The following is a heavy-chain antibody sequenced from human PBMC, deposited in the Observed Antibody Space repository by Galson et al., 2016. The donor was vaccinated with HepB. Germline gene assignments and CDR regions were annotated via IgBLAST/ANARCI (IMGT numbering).Heavy chain of an antibody. D-gene: IGHD3-9*01. CDR2: IIPLFGTT. Sequence: GDTFSTYGIGWVRQAPGQGLEWMGGIIPLFGTTNYAQKFQGRVTITADASTGTGYMDLGSLGSEDAAVYYCARGRAGYHYDYWGQGTLVTVSS. CDR3: ARGRAGYHYDY. CDR1: GDTFSTYG. J-gene: IGHJ4*02. V-gene: IGHV1-69*01.